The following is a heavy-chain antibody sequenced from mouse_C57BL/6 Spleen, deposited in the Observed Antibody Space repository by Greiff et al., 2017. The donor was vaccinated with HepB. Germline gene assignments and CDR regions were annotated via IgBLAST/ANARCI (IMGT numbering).Heavy chain of an antibody. Sequence: VMLVESGAELVKPGASVKISCKASGYAFSSYWMNWVKQRPGKGLEWIGQIYPGDGDTNYNGKFKGKATLTADKSSSTAYMQLSSLTSEDSAVYFCARGYYSNRYFDVWGTGTTVTVSS. CDR2: IYPGDGDT. CDR3: ARGYYSNRYFDV. D-gene: IGHD2-5*01. V-gene: IGHV1-80*01. CDR1: GYAFSSYW. J-gene: IGHJ1*03.